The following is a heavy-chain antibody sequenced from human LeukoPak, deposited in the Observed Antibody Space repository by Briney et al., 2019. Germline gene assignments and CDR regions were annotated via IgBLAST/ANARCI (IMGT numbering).Heavy chain of an antibody. Sequence: PSETLSLTCTVSGGSISNNYWSWIRQSPEKGLEWIGYIYYNGITNYNPSLKSRVTISLDTSRNQFSLKLRSVTAADTAVYYCARRRSAFEDGAQGILVTVSS. D-gene: IGHD4-17*01. V-gene: IGHV4-59*01. CDR2: IYYNGIT. CDR1: GGSISNNY. CDR3: ARRRSAFED. J-gene: IGHJ4*02.